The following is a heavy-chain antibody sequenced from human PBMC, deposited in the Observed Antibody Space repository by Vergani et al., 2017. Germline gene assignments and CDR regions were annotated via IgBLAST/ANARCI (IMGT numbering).Heavy chain of an antibody. CDR2: IYYSGST. J-gene: IGHJ6*03. D-gene: IGHD6-13*01. Sequence: QVQLQQWGAGLLKPSETLSLTCTVSGGSISSYYWSWIRQPPGKGLEWIGYIYYSGSTNYNPSLKSRVTISVDTSKNQFSLKLSSVTAADTAVYYCARWGARQQLVLPYYYYYMDVWGKGTTVTVSS. CDR3: ARWGARQQLVLPYYYYYMDV. CDR1: GGSISSYY. V-gene: IGHV4-59*01.